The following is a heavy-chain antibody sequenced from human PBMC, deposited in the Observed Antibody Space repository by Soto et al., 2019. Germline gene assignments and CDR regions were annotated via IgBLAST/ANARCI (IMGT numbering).Heavy chain of an antibody. J-gene: IGHJ5*02. CDR2: INPDNGNT. CDR1: GYTFTRYT. Sequence: ASVKVSCNASGYTFTRYTMNWVRQAPGQRLEWMGWINPDNGNTKSSQKFQDRVIITRDTSASTAYMDLSSLRSEDTAVYYCARGIATGQLDPWGQGTLVTVSS. D-gene: IGHD2-15*01. V-gene: IGHV1-3*01. CDR3: ARGIATGQLDP.